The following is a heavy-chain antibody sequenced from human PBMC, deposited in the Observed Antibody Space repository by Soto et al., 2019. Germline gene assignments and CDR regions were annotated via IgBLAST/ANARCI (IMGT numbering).Heavy chain of an antibody. CDR3: ARDGSSGGFDY. CDR2: ISYDGSNK. Sequence: QVQLVESAGVVVQPGRSLRLSCAASGFTFSSYAMHWVRQAPGKGLEWVAVISYDGSNKYYADSVKGRFTISRDNSKNTLYLQMNSLRAEDTAVYYCARDGSSGGFDYWGQGTLVTVSS. V-gene: IGHV3-30-3*01. CDR1: GFTFSSYA. J-gene: IGHJ4*02. D-gene: IGHD3-10*01.